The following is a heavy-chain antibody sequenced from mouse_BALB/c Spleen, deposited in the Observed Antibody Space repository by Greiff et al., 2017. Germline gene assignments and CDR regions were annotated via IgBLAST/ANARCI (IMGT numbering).Heavy chain of an antibody. D-gene: IGHD2-1*01. CDR1: DFSLTSYG. CDR3: APTYGKDAMDY. Sequence: QVHVKQSGPGLVQPSQSLSITCTVSDFSLTSYGVHWVRQSPGKGLEWLGVIWSGGSTDYNAAFISRLSISKDNSKSQVFFKMNSLQANDTAIYYCAPTYGKDAMDYWGQGTSVTVSS. CDR2: IWSGGST. V-gene: IGHV2-2*02. J-gene: IGHJ4*01.